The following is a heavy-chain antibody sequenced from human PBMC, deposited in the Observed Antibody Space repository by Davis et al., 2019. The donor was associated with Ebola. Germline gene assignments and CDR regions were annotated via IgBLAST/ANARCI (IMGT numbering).Heavy chain of an antibody. V-gene: IGHV1-18*01. Sequence: ASVKVSCKASGYTFTSYDINWVRQAPGQGLEWMGWISTYNGNTNYAQKVQGRVTMTTDTSTSTAYMELRSLRSDDTAVYYCTSTTTVKEYWGQGTLVTVSS. J-gene: IGHJ4*02. CDR2: ISTYNGNT. D-gene: IGHD4-17*01. CDR3: TSTTTVKEY. CDR1: GYTFTSYD.